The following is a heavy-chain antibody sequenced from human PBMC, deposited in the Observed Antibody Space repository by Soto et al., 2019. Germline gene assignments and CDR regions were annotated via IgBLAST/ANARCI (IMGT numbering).Heavy chain of an antibody. Sequence: QLQLQESGSGLVKPSQTLSLTCAVSGGSIISGGYSWSWIRQPPGKGLEWIGYIYHSRSTYYNPSLKSRVTISVDRSKNQFSLKLSSVTAADTAVYYCASGQQLVRNYWGQGTLVSVSS. CDR2: IYHSRST. D-gene: IGHD6-13*01. CDR3: ASGQQLVRNY. CDR1: GGSIISGGYS. V-gene: IGHV4-30-2*01. J-gene: IGHJ4*02.